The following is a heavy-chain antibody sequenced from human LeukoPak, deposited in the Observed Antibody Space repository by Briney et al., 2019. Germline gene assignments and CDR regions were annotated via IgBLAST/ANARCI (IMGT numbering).Heavy chain of an antibody. CDR2: ISSSSSHI. J-gene: IGHJ6*04. Sequence: GGSLRLSCAASGFSFSTYSMNWVRQAPGKGLEWVSSISSSSSHIYYADSVKGRFTISRDNAKNSLYLQMNSLRAEDTAVYYCAELGITMIGGVWGKGTTVTISS. D-gene: IGHD3-10*02. CDR3: AELGITMIGGV. CDR1: GFSFSTYS. V-gene: IGHV3-21*01.